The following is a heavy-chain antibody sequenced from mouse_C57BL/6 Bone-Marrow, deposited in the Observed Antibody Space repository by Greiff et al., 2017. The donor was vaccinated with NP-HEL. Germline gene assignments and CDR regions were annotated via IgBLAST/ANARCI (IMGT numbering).Heavy chain of an antibody. D-gene: IGHD1-1*01. CDR1: GYSITSGYY. J-gene: IGHJ1*03. Sequence: VQLKQSGPGLVKPSQSLSLTCSVTGYSITSGYYWNWIRQFPGNKLEWVGYISYDGSNTYNPYLKDRISITHDTSKNQFYLKLNSFTTENTATYYGIKGVYYAYCYFDVWGTGTTVTVSS. CDR2: ISYDGSN. CDR3: IKGVYYAYCYFDV. V-gene: IGHV3-6*01.